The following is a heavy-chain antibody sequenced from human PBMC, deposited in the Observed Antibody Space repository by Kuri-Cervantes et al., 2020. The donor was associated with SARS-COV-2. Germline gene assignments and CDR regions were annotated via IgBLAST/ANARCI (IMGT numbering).Heavy chain of an antibody. CDR2: ISYDGSYK. CDR3: VRDGDHWNFDY. J-gene: IGHJ4*02. V-gene: IGHV3-30*04. D-gene: IGHD1-1*01. CDR1: EFTFRNYA. Sequence: LSLTCAASEFTFRNYAMHWVRQAPGKGLEWVALISYDGSYKYYVGSVKGRFTISRDNSKNTLHLQMNSLRAEDTAVYYCVRDGDHWNFDYWGQGTLVTVSS.